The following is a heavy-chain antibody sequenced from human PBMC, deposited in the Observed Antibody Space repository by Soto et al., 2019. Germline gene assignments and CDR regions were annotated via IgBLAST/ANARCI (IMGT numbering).Heavy chain of an antibody. CDR1: GFTFSSYA. Sequence: GGSLRLSCAASGFTFSSYAMTWVRQAPGKGLEWVSTINDNGANTYYAGSVKGRFTISRDNSKNTLYLQMNSLRAEDTAVYYCAKEDVGGYYYSGLWGRGTLVTVSS. D-gene: IGHD1-26*01. CDR2: INDNGANT. V-gene: IGHV3-23*01. J-gene: IGHJ4*02. CDR3: AKEDVGGYYYSGL.